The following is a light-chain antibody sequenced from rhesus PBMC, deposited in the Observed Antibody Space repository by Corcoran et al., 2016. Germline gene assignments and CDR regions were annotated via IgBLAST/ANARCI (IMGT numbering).Light chain of an antibody. CDR1: QSISSW. Sequence: DIQMTQSPSPLSASVGDTVTITCRASQSISSWLDWYQQKPGKAPKLLIYKASCLQSGVPSRFSGSGSGTDFTLTNSSLQPENFSTSYCLQYSSSPPSFGQGTKVEIK. CDR3: LQYSSSPPS. J-gene: IGKJ1*01. V-gene: IGKV1-22*01. CDR2: KAS.